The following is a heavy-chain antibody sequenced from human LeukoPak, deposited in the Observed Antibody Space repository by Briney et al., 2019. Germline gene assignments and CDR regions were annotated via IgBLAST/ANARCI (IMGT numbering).Heavy chain of an antibody. CDR1: GYTFTGYY. CDR3: ARPMRVWKQWLPWDY. D-gene: IGHD6-19*01. CDR2: INPNSGGT. V-gene: IGHV1-2*02. J-gene: IGHJ4*02. Sequence: GASVKVSCKASGYTFTGYYMHWVRQAPGQGLEWMGWINPNSGGTTYAQNFQGRVTMTRDTSISTAYMELSRLRSDDTAVYCCARPMRVWKQWLPWDYWGQGTLVTVSS.